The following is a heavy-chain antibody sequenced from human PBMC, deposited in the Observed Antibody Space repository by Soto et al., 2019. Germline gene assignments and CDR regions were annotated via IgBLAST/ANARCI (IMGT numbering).Heavy chain of an antibody. Sequence: EVQLVESGGGLVQPGGSLKLSCAASGFTFSGSAMHWVRQASGKGLEWVGRIRSKAKSYATAYAASVKGRFTISRDDSKNTAYLQMNSLKTEDTAVYYCTRWVGAPEYYGMDVWGQGTTVTVSS. CDR1: GFTFSGSA. V-gene: IGHV3-73*02. CDR2: IRSKAKSYAT. J-gene: IGHJ6*02. CDR3: TRWVGAPEYYGMDV. D-gene: IGHD1-26*01.